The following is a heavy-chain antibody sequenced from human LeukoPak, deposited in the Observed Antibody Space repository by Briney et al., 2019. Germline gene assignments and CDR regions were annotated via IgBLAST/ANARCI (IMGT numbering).Heavy chain of an antibody. CDR1: GFTFNNYA. CDR3: AKGFRITMVRGAYDY. Sequence: GGSLRLSCAASGFTFNNYAMSWVRQAPGKGLEWVSAISGGGGSTYYADSVKGRFTISRDNSKNTLYLQMNSLRAEDTAVYYCAKGFRITMVRGAYDYWGQGTLVIVSS. J-gene: IGHJ4*02. V-gene: IGHV3-23*01. CDR2: ISGGGGST. D-gene: IGHD3-10*01.